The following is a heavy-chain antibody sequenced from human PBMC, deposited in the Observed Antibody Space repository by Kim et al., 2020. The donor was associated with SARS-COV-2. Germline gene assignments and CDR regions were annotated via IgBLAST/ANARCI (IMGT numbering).Heavy chain of an antibody. D-gene: IGHD4-17*01. V-gene: IGHV3-33*06. Sequence: ADAVKGRFTISRDNSKNTLYLQMNSLRAEDTAVYYCAKDLDTVTTYGMDVWGQGTTVTVSS. J-gene: IGHJ6*02. CDR3: AKDLDTVTTYGMDV.